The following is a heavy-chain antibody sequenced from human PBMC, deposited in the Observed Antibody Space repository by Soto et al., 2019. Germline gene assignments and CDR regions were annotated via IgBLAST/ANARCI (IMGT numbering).Heavy chain of an antibody. CDR1: GYSFTSYW. J-gene: IGHJ6*02. CDR2: IYPGDSDT. Sequence: GESLKISCKGSGYSFTSYWIGWVRQMPGKGLEWMGIIYPGDSDTRYSPSFQGQVTISADKSISTAYLQWSSLKASDTAMYYCARHGPAVIVAGRSYYYYYGMDVWGQGTTVTVSS. CDR3: ARHGPAVIVAGRSYYYYYGMDV. V-gene: IGHV5-51*01. D-gene: IGHD6-19*01.